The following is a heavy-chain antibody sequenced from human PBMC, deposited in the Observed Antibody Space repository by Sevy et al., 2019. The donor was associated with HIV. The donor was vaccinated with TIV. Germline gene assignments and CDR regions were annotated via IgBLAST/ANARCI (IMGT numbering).Heavy chain of an antibody. CDR1: GFTFSSAW. CDR2: IKSEIDGGAI. D-gene: IGHD6-19*01. Sequence: GGSLRLSCAASGFTFSSAWMSWVRQAPGKGLEWVGRIKSEIDGGAIDYAAPVKGRFSISREDSKNTVYLQMNSLKTEDTAVYYCTRDPTEGIAVAGNWYDPWGQGTLVTVSS. CDR3: TRDPTEGIAVAGNWYDP. J-gene: IGHJ5*02. V-gene: IGHV3-15*01.